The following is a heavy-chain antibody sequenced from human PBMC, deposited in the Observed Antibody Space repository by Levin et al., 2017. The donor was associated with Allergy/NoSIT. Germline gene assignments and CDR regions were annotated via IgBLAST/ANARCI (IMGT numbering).Heavy chain of an antibody. V-gene: IGHV3-33*01. J-gene: IGHJ4*02. CDR2: IWYDGSNK. CDR3: ARDRVPYAISRGGFDY. CDR1: GFTFTSYG. Sequence: GESLKISCAASGFTFTSYGIHWVRQAPGKGLEWVAVIWYDGSNKYYADSVKGRFTISRDNSKNVVFLLMNSLRAEDTAVYYCARDRVPYAISRGGFDYWGQGTLVTVSS. D-gene: IGHD2-8*01.